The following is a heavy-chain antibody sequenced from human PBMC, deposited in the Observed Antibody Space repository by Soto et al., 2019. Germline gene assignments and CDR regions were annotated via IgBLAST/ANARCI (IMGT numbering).Heavy chain of an antibody. D-gene: IGHD3-22*01. Sequence: GASVKVSCKASGGTFSSYAISWVRQAPGQGLQWMGWISTYSGNTNFAQDFRDRLTMTTDTSTNTAYMELRSLRSDDMAVYHCVRVNEGVYYDSSGYYDFWGQGTLVTVSS. CDR1: GGTFSSYA. CDR3: VRVNEGVYYDSSGYYDF. J-gene: IGHJ4*02. CDR2: ISTYSGNT. V-gene: IGHV1-18*03.